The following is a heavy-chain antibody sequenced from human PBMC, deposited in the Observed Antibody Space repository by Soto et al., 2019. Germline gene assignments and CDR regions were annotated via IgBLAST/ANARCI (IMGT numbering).Heavy chain of an antibody. CDR2: ISTDNGDT. J-gene: IGHJ5*02. D-gene: IGHD3-10*01. Sequence: QVQLVQSGAEVKKPGASVKVSCKPSGYTFSNYGLSWVRQAPGQGLEWMGWISTDNGDTNYAQKFQGRVTMTTDTSTSTAYMEVKSLRYDDTAMYYCARVYYGSGSYGGFDPWGQGTLVTVSS. V-gene: IGHV1-18*01. CDR1: GYTFSNYG. CDR3: ARVYYGSGSYGGFDP.